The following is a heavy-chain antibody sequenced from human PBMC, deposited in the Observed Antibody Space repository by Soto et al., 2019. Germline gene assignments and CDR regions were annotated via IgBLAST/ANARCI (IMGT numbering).Heavy chain of an antibody. CDR1: GFTFSSYG. J-gene: IGHJ1*01. V-gene: IGHV3-30*18. Sequence: PGGSLRLSCAASGFTFSSYGMHWVRQAPGKGLEWVAVISYDGSNKYYADSVKGRFTISRDNSKNTLYLQMNSLRAEDTAVYYCAKVGYSSVWYVGYFQHWGQGTLVTVSS. CDR3: AKVGYSSVWYVGYFQH. D-gene: IGHD6-13*01. CDR2: ISYDGSNK.